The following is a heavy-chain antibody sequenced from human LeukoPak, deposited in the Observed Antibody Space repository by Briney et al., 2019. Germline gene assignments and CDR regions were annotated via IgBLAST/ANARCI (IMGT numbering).Heavy chain of an antibody. J-gene: IGHJ5*02. CDR3: ARIHGDYNDP. CDR1: GGTISIYY. Sequence: SETLSLTCTVSGGTISIYYWSWIRQPPGKGLEWIGYIYYSGSTNYNPSLKSRVTISVDTSKNQFSLKLSSVTAADTAVYYCARIHGDYNDPWGQGTLVTVSS. V-gene: IGHV4-59*13. D-gene: IGHD4-17*01. CDR2: IYYSGST.